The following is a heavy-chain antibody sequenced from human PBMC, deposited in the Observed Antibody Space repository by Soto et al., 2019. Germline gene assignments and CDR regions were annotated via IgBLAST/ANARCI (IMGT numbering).Heavy chain of an antibody. CDR1: GGSVSSYY. CDR2: ISYDGSNK. J-gene: IGHJ3*02. CDR3: ARVGVVITTGTWYGAFDI. V-gene: IGHV3-30-3*01. Sequence: QVRLQESGPGLVKPSGTLSLTCTVSGGSVSSYYWSWVRQPPGKGLEWVAVISYDGSNKYYADSVKGRFTISRDNSKNTLYLQMNSLRAEDTAVYYCARVGVVITTGTWYGAFDIWGQGTMVTVSS. D-gene: IGHD3-22*01.